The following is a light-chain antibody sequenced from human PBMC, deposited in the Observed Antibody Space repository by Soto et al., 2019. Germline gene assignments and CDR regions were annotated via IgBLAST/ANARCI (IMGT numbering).Light chain of an antibody. CDR1: SSDVGSYEL. Sequence: QSVLTQPPSVSGSPGQSITISCTGTSSDVGSYELVSWYQQYPGKAPKLLIYEVTYRPSGVSDRFSGSKSGNTASLTISGLQAEDEADYHCCSFAGSSTLVFGGGTKLTVL. V-gene: IGLV2-23*02. CDR2: EVT. CDR3: CSFAGSSTLV. J-gene: IGLJ2*01.